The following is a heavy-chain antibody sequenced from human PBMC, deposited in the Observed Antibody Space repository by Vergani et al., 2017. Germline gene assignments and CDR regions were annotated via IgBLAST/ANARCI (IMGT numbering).Heavy chain of an antibody. CDR1: GFTFSSYA. Sequence: EVQLLESGGGLVQPGGSLRLSCAASGFTFSSYAMSWVRQAPGKGLEWVSAISGSGGSTYYADSVKGRFTISRDNSKNTLYLQMNILRAEDTAVYYCAKDLLAGQRAYCSSTSCADDYWGQGTLVTVSS. D-gene: IGHD2-2*01. J-gene: IGHJ4*02. CDR3: AKDLLAGQRAYCSSTSCADDY. CDR2: ISGSGGST. V-gene: IGHV3-23*01.